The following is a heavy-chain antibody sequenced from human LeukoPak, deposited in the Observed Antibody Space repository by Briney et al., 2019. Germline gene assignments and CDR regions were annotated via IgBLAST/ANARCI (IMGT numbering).Heavy chain of an antibody. Sequence: ASVKVSCKASGGTFSSYAISWVRQAPGQGLEWMGGIIPIFGTANYAQKFQGRGTITTDESTSTASMELSSLRSEDTAVYYCASTGPGIAAAENYYMDVWGKGTTVTVSS. CDR2: IIPIFGTA. CDR3: ASTGPGIAAAENYYMDV. J-gene: IGHJ6*03. V-gene: IGHV1-69*05. D-gene: IGHD6-13*01. CDR1: GGTFSSYA.